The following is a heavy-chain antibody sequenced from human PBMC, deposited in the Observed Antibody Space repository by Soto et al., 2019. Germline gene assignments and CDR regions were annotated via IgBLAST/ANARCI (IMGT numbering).Heavy chain of an antibody. J-gene: IGHJ2*01. CDR2: IWYDGSNK. V-gene: IGHV3-33*01. Sequence: QVQLVESGGGVVQPGRSLRLSCAASGLTFSSYGMHWVRQAPGKGLEWVAVIWYDGSNKYYADSVKGRFTISRDNSTNTLYLQMNSLRAEDTAVYYCARESYGDYEACWYFDLWGRGTLVTVSS. CDR1: GLTFSSYG. D-gene: IGHD4-17*01. CDR3: ARESYGDYEACWYFDL.